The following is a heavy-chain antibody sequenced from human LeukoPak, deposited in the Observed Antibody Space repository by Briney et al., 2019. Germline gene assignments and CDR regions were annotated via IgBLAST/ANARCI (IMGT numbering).Heavy chain of an antibody. CDR3: ARGGIYSSSWYGFTDAFDI. V-gene: IGHV1-2*04. Sequence: GASVKVSCKASGYTLTGYYMHWVRQAPGQGLEWMGWINPNSGGTNYAQKFQGWVTMTRDTSISTAYMELSRLRSDDTAVYYCARGGIYSSSWYGFTDAFDIWGQGTMVTVSS. CDR2: INPNSGGT. J-gene: IGHJ3*02. CDR1: GYTLTGYY. D-gene: IGHD6-13*01.